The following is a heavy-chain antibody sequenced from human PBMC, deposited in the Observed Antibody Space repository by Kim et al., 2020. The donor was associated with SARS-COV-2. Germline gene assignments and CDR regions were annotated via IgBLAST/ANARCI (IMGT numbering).Heavy chain of an antibody. V-gene: IGHV1-69*13. Sequence: SVKVSCKASGGTFSSYAISWVRQAPGQGLEWMGGIIPIFGTANYAQKFQGRVTITADESTSTAYMELSSLRSEDTAVYYCARGPTMVRGVIITGGDYYYYGMDVWGQGTTVTVSS. CDR1: GGTFSSYA. CDR2: IIPIFGTA. CDR3: ARGPTMVRGVIITGGDYYYYGMDV. D-gene: IGHD3-10*01. J-gene: IGHJ6*02.